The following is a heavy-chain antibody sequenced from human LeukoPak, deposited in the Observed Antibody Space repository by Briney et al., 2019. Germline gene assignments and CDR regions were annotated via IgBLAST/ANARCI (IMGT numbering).Heavy chain of an antibody. CDR1: AYTFTVYY. Sequence: ASVTVSFTSSAYTFTVYYMHWVRQAPGQGLGRMGWIKPNSGGTKYAQKFQGRVTMTRDTSISTAYMELSRLRSDDTAVYYCARDREVRGVISAFDIWGQGTMVTVSS. D-gene: IGHD3-10*01. CDR3: ARDREVRGVISAFDI. CDR2: IKPNSGGT. J-gene: IGHJ3*02. V-gene: IGHV1-2*02.